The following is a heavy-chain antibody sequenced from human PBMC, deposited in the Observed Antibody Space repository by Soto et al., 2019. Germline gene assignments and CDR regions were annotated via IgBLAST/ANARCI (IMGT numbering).Heavy chain of an antibody. CDR2: IIPIFGTA. D-gene: IGHD5-18*01. CDR1: GGTFSSYA. CDR3: ARDLYSYGYPNWFDP. V-gene: IGHV1-69*13. Sequence: GASVKVSCKASGGTFSSYAISWVRQAPGQGLEWMGGIIPIFGTANYAQKFQGRVTITADESTSTAYMELSSLRSEDTAVYYCARDLYSYGYPNWFDPWGQGTLVTVSS. J-gene: IGHJ5*02.